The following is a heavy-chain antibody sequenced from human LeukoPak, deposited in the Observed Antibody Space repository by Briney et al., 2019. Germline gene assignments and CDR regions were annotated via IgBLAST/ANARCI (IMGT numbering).Heavy chain of an antibody. CDR3: ARVGGSSGHFDY. CDR2: IYHSGST. V-gene: IGHV4-38-2*01. Sequence: HSETLSLTCAVSGYSISSGYYWGWIRQPPGKGLEWLGSIYHSGSTYYNPSLKSRVTISVDTSKNQFSLKLSSVTAADTAVYYCARVGGSSGHFDYWGQGTLVTVSS. D-gene: IGHD3-16*01. CDR1: GYSISSGYY. J-gene: IGHJ4*02.